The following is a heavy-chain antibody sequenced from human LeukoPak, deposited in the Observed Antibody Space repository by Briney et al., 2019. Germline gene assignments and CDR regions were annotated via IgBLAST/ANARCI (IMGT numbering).Heavy chain of an antibody. D-gene: IGHD3-3*01. J-gene: IGHJ4*02. Sequence: PGGSLRLSCAASGFTFSSYAMSWVRQAPGKGLEWVANIKQDGSDKYSVDSVKGRFTISRDNAKNSLYLQMNSLRAEDTAVYYCARDPDFWSGYYKGGLDYWGQGTLVTVSS. V-gene: IGHV3-7*01. CDR1: GFTFSSYA. CDR3: ARDPDFWSGYYKGGLDY. CDR2: IKQDGSDK.